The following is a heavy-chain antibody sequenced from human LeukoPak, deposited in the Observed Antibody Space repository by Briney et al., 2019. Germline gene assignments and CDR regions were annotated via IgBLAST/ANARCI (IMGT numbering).Heavy chain of an antibody. J-gene: IGHJ4*02. Sequence: GGTLRLSCAASGFTSSSYAMSWVRQAPGKGLDWVSAISGNGGRTYYADSVKGRFTISRDNSKNTLFLQMNSLRAEDTAVYYCAKDGAPAAGEDYFDYWGQGTLVTVSS. D-gene: IGHD6-13*01. V-gene: IGHV3-23*01. CDR2: ISGNGGRT. CDR3: AKDGAPAAGEDYFDY. CDR1: GFTSSSYA.